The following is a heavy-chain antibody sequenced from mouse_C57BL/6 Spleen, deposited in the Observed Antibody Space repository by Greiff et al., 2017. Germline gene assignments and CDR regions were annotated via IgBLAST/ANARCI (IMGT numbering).Heavy chain of an antibody. V-gene: IGHV5-2*01. J-gene: IGHJ1*03. Sequence: DVMLVESGGGLVQPGESLKLSCESNEYEFPSHDMSWVRKTPEKRLELVAAINSDGGSTYYPDTMERRFIISRDNTKKTLYLQMSSLRSEDTALYYCARQGDGNYGYFDVWGTGTTVTVSS. CDR2: INSDGGST. CDR3: ARQGDGNYGYFDV. D-gene: IGHD2-1*01. CDR1: EYEFPSHD.